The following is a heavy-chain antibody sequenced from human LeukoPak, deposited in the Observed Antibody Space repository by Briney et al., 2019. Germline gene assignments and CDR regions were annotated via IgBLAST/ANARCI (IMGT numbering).Heavy chain of an antibody. CDR3: ARGGFRRMAAAGYYYYMDV. CDR2: IIPIFGTA. D-gene: IGHD6-13*01. V-gene: IGHV1-69*05. J-gene: IGHJ6*03. Sequence: SVKVSCKASGGTFSSYAISWVRQAPGQGLEWMGGIIPIFGTANYAQKFLGRVTITTDESTSTAYMELSSLRSEDTAVYYCARGGFRRMAAAGYYYYMDVWGKGTTVTVSS. CDR1: GGTFSSYA.